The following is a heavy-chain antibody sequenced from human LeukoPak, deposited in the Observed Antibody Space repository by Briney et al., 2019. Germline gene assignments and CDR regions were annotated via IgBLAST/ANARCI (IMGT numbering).Heavy chain of an antibody. V-gene: IGHV1-8*01. J-gene: IGHJ4*02. D-gene: IGHD6-19*01. CDR2: MSPNSGDT. Sequence: ASVKVSCTASGYTFTSYDFNWVRQATGQRPEWMGWMSPNSGDTGYAQKFQDRDTMTRNTSISTAYMELSSLRSDDTAVYYCARDHRVAGKVPHYWGQGTLVTVSS. CDR1: GYTFTSYD. CDR3: ARDHRVAGKVPHY.